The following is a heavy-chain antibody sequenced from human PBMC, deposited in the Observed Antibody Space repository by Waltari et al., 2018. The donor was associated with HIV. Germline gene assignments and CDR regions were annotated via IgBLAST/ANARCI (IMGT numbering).Heavy chain of an antibody. Sequence: QVQLVQSGAEVRTPGASVKVSCKASGYTFTNYDINWVRQAPGQGLEWMGWINPNSGNTGYAQKFQGRVTMTRDTSRSTAYMELTSLTSEDTAVYHCSRGRGYSYGYSDLWGQGTLVTVSS. CDR1: GYTFTNYD. J-gene: IGHJ4*02. V-gene: IGHV1-8*01. D-gene: IGHD5-18*01. CDR3: SRGRGYSYGYSDL. CDR2: INPNSGNT.